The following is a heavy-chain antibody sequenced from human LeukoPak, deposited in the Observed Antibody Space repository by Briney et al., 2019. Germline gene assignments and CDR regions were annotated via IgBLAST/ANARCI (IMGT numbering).Heavy chain of an antibody. V-gene: IGHV4-59*08. CDR2: IYYSGST. J-gene: IGHJ6*02. D-gene: IGHD4-11*01. CDR1: GDSISSYY. CDR3: ARHQRDYSNSYYYYGMDV. Sequence: SETLSLTCTVSGDSISSYYWSWIRQPPGKGLEWIGYIYYSGSTNYNPSLRSRVAISVDTSKNQFSLKVSSVTAADTAVYYCARHQRDYSNSYYYYGMDVWGQGTTVAVSS.